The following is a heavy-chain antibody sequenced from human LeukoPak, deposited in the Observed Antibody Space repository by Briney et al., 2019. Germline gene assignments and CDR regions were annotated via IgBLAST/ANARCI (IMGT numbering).Heavy chain of an antibody. CDR1: GYSFTSYW. V-gene: IGHV5-51*01. CDR3: ARHPCSGNNCYFPYYFDY. Sequence: GESLKISCKGSGYSFTSYWIGWVRQMPGKGLEWMGIIYPGDSDTRYSPSFQGQVTISADKSISTAYLQWSSLKASDTAMYYCARHPCSGNNCYFPYYFDYWGQGTLVTVSS. D-gene: IGHD2-15*01. CDR2: IYPGDSDT. J-gene: IGHJ4*02.